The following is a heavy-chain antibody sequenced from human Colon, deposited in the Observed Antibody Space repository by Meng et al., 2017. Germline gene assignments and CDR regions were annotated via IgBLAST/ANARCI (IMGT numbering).Heavy chain of an antibody. D-gene: IGHD6-19*01. J-gene: IGHJ4*02. CDR1: GFTFSAYA. CDR3: VKETKSSSGWEFDF. Sequence: GESLKISCAASGFTFSAYAMSWVRQAPGKGLEWVSSISGTGGSGNTQYAASVKGRFTISRDTSRNTLYLQINSLRVDDPALYYCVKETKSSSGWEFDFWGQGTLVTVSS. V-gene: IGHV3-23*01. CDR2: ISGTGGSGNT.